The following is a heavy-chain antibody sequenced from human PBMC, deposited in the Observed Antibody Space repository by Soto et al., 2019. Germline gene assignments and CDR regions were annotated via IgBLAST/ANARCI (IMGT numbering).Heavy chain of an antibody. Sequence: EVQLLESGGGLAQPGGSLRLSCAASGFTFSNYVMTWVRQPPGKGLEWVSTISGRSSSTYYADSVKGRFTISRDNSKTTLYLQMDSLVPDDTAVYYCAKGFSGYDYSVDYWGQGTLVSVSS. V-gene: IGHV3-23*01. CDR2: ISGRSSST. J-gene: IGHJ4*02. CDR3: AKGFSGYDYSVDY. D-gene: IGHD5-12*01. CDR1: GFTFSNYV.